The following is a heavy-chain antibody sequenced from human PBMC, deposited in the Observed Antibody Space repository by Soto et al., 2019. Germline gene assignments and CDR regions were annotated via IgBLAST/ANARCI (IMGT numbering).Heavy chain of an antibody. CDR2: LTSTGGT. D-gene: IGHD3-10*01. V-gene: IGHV3-23*01. Sequence: EVQLLESGGGLVQPGGSLRLSCAASGFIFNSYAMSWVRQAPGKGLEWVSTLTSTGGTYYADSVKGRFPISRDNSKNTLNLQMNNLRAEDTAVYYCAKDGDLYSGYFDYWGQGTLVTVSS. J-gene: IGHJ4*02. CDR3: AKDGDLYSGYFDY. CDR1: GFIFNSYA.